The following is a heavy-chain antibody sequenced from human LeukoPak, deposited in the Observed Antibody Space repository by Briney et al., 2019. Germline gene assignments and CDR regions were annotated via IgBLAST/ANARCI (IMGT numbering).Heavy chain of an antibody. CDR2: ISYLGDDQ. V-gene: IGHV3-30*03. CDR3: ARAFGSSGYPYNWFDP. Sequence: GGSLRLSCAASGFTFSSYGMHWVRQAPGKGLEWVAVISYLGDDQFYAESVKGRFTISRDNSNKMVFLQMNSLRGEDTAVYYCARAFGSSGYPYNWFDPWGQGTLVTVSS. J-gene: IGHJ5*02. D-gene: IGHD3-22*01. CDR1: GFTFSSYG.